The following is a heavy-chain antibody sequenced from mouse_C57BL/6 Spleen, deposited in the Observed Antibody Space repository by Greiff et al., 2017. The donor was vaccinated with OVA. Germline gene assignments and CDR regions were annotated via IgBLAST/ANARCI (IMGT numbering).Heavy chain of an antibody. CDR1: GFTFSSYA. CDR2: ISSGGDYI. D-gene: IGHD2-1*01. Sequence: EVHLVESGEGLVKPGGSLKLSCAASGFTFSSYAMSWVRQTPEKRLEWVAYISSGGDYIYYADTVKGRFTISRDNARNTLYLQMSSLKSEDTAMYYCTRAPIYYGNPFDYWGQGTTLTVSS. CDR3: TRAPIYYGNPFDY. J-gene: IGHJ2*01. V-gene: IGHV5-9-1*02.